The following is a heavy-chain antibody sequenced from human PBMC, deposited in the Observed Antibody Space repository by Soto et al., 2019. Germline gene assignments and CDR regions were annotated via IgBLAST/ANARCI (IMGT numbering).Heavy chain of an antibody. CDR1: GFTFSSYA. D-gene: IGHD6-25*01. J-gene: IGHJ6*02. V-gene: IGHV3-30-3*01. CDR3: ARDRRGIAARGGMDV. CDR2: ISYDGSNK. Sequence: QVQLVESGGGVVQPGRSLRLSCAASGFTFSSYAMHWVRQAPGKGLEWVAVISYDGSNKYYADSVKGRFTISRDNSKNTLYRQMNSLRAEDTAVYYCARDRRGIAARGGMDVWGQGTTVTVSS.